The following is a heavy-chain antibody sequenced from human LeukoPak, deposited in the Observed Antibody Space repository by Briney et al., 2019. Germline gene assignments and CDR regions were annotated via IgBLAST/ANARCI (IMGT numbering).Heavy chain of an antibody. Sequence: GDSLKISCKGSGYSFTSYWIGWVRQMPGNGLESMGIIYPGDSDTRYIPSFQGQVTIAADKSISTAYLQWSSLKASDTAMYYCARLMGATLDYWGQGTLVTVSS. CDR2: IYPGDSDT. D-gene: IGHD1-26*01. V-gene: IGHV5-51*01. J-gene: IGHJ4*02. CDR3: ARLMGATLDY. CDR1: GYSFTSYW.